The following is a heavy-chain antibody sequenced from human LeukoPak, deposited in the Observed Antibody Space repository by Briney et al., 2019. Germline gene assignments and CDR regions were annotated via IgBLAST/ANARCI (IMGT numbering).Heavy chain of an antibody. Sequence: PGGSLRLSCAASGLIFNDYGMSWVRQAPGKGLEWVSGINWNGANTNYAGSVKGRFTISRDNARNSLYLQVNSLRAEDTAVYYCAKGGLYCSSATCRYYFDYWGRGTLVTASS. D-gene: IGHD2-2*01. CDR1: GLIFNDYG. CDR3: AKGGLYCSSATCRYYFDY. V-gene: IGHV3-20*04. J-gene: IGHJ4*02. CDR2: INWNGANT.